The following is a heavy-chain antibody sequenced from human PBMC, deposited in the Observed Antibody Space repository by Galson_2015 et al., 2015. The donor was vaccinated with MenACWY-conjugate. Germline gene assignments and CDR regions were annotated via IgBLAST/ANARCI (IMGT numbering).Heavy chain of an antibody. J-gene: IGHJ4*02. V-gene: IGHV1-46*03. CDR2: INPSGGST. CDR1: GYTFTCYY. CDR3: ARTYSKYLSYYFEY. Sequence: SVKVSCKASGYTFTCYYMHWVRQTPGQGLEWMGIINPSGGSTSYAQKFQGRVTMTRDTSTTTVYMELSSLRSEDTAVYYCARTYSKYLSYYFEYWGQGTLVTVSS. D-gene: IGHD4-11*01.